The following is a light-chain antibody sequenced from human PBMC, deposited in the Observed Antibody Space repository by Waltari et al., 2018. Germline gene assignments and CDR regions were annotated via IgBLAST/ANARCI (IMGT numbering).Light chain of an antibody. V-gene: IGLV2-14*01. Sequence: QSALTQPPSVSGSPGQSITLSCPGTDRSVGAYDFVPWYQQPPGKAPHLLIYEVSNRPSGMSNRFSASKSGNTASLTISGLQAEDEADYYCSSYTTSSAPGVFGTGTRVTVL. J-gene: IGLJ1*01. CDR3: SSYTTSSAPGV. CDR1: DRSVGAYDF. CDR2: EVS.